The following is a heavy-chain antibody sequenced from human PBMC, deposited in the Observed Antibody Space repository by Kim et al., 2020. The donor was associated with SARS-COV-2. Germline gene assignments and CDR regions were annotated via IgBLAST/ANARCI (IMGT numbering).Heavy chain of an antibody. J-gene: IGHJ4*02. D-gene: IGHD4-4*01. Sequence: KTKYSQKFQGRVTISRDTSANTAYMELRSLTTEDTAFYYCARDMNPTVYDYWGQGTLVTVSS. V-gene: IGHV1-3*01. CDR2: KT. CDR3: ARDMNPTVYDY.